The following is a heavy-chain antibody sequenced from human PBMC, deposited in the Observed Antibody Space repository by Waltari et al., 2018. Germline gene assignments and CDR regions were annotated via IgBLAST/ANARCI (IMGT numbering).Heavy chain of an antibody. J-gene: IGHJ4*02. CDR2: VRGDRRT. CDR1: GDSMSDTDC. D-gene: IGHD2-15*01. CDR3: ARDRGRGLYLDS. V-gene: IGHV4-4*02. Sequence: HLEELGPGLVRPSGTLSRICAVSGDSMSDTDCWRWVRQAPGKGLEWIGQVRGDRRTNYNPSFASRVTVALDTSSAQFSLKVTSATAADTAVYYCARDRGRGLYLDSWGQGILVTVTP.